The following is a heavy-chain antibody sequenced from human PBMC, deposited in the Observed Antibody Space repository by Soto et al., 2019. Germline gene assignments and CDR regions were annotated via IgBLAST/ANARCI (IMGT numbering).Heavy chain of an antibody. CDR3: AKGMGYCSSTSCRPSGDYYYYMDV. D-gene: IGHD2-2*01. J-gene: IGHJ6*03. Sequence: EVQLLESGGGLVQPGGSLRLSCAASGFTFSSYAMSWVRQAPGKGLEWVSAIRGSGGSTYYADSVKGRFTISRDNSKNTLYLQMNSLRAEDTAVYYCAKGMGYCSSTSCRPSGDYYYYMDVWGKGTTVTVSS. CDR1: GFTFSSYA. CDR2: IRGSGGST. V-gene: IGHV3-23*01.